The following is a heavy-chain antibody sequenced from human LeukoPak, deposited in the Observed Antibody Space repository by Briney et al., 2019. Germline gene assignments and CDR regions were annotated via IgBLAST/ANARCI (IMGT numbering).Heavy chain of an antibody. CDR2: IIPIFGTA. Sequence: SVKVPCKASGGTFSSYAISWVRQAPGQGLEWMGGIIPIFGTANYAQKFQGRVTITTDKSTSTAYMELSSLRSEDTAVYYCAGANWNYGSNWFDPWGQGTLVTVSS. J-gene: IGHJ5*02. CDR3: AGANWNYGSNWFDP. CDR1: GGTFSSYA. D-gene: IGHD1-7*01. V-gene: IGHV1-69*05.